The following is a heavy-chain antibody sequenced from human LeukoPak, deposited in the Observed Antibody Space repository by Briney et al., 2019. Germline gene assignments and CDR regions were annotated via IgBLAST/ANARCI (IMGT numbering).Heavy chain of an antibody. J-gene: IGHJ6*03. D-gene: IGHD3-10*01. CDR2: FDPEDGET. CDR1: GYTLTELS. CDR3: ATSRSGWSYYYYYYYMDV. Sequence: GSVKVSCKVSGYTLTELSMHWVRQAPGKGLEWMGGFDPEDGETIYAQKFQGRVTMTEDTSTDTAYMELSSLRSEDTAVYYCATSRSGWSYYYYYYYMDVWGKGTTVTVSS. V-gene: IGHV1-24*01.